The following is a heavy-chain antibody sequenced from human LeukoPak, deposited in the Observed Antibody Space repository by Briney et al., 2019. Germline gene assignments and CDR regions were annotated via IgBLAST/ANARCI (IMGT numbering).Heavy chain of an antibody. D-gene: IGHD3-16*02. J-gene: IGHJ4*02. V-gene: IGHV3-30*18. CDR3: AKEGSYYDYVWGSYLDY. Sequence: GGSLRLSCAASGFTFSSYGMHWVRQAPGKGLEWVAVISYDGSNKYYADSVKGRFTISRDNSKNTLYLQMNSLRAEDTAVYYCAKEGSYYDYVWGSYLDYWGQGTLVTVSS. CDR2: ISYDGSNK. CDR1: GFTFSSYG.